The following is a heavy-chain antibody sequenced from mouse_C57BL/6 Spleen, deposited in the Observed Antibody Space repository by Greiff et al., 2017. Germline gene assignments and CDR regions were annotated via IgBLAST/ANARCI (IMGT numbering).Heavy chain of an antibody. CDR2: IYPGDGDT. CDR1: GYAFSSSW. CDR3: ARVYFDY. J-gene: IGHJ2*01. V-gene: IGHV1-82*01. Sequence: LQESGPELVKPGASVKISCKASGYAFSSSWMNWVKQRPGKGLEWIGRIYPGDGDTNYNGKFKGKATLTADKSSSTAYMQLSSLTSEDSAVYFCARVYFDYWGQGTTLTVSS.